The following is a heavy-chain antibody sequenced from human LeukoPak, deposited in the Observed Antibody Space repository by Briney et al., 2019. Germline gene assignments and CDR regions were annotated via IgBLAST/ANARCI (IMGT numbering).Heavy chain of an antibody. Sequence: ASVKVSCKASGYTFTSYGISWVRQTPGQGLEWMGWISAYNGNTNYAQKLQGRVTMTTDISTSTAYMELRSLRSDDTAVYYCARVATMVRGVIINPDYWGQGTLVTVSS. J-gene: IGHJ4*02. D-gene: IGHD3-10*01. V-gene: IGHV1-18*01. CDR2: ISAYNGNT. CDR3: ARVATMVRGVIINPDY. CDR1: GYTFTSYG.